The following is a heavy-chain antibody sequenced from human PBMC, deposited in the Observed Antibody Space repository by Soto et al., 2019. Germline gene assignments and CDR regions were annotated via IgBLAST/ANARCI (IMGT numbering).Heavy chain of an antibody. CDR3: ARGLGGISIFGVVIRNPRSLDAFDI. J-gene: IGHJ3*02. CDR1: GYTFTSYD. CDR2: MNPNSGNT. D-gene: IGHD3-3*01. Sequence: ASVKVSCKASGYTFTSYDINWVRQATGQGLEWMGWMNPNSGNTGYAQKFQGRVTMTRNTSISTGYTELSSLRPEDTAVYYCARGLGGISIFGVVIRNPRSLDAFDIWGQGTMVTVSS. V-gene: IGHV1-8*01.